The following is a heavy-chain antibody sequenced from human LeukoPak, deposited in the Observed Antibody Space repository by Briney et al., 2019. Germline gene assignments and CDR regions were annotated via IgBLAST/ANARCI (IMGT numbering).Heavy chain of an antibody. Sequence: GGSLRLSCATSGFTFNEYGLNCVRQSPGKGLEWLAFINSGTNNRYYSNSVKGRLTISRDPSTTTLNFYLNNVRPEDTAVYYCPKSPPPVFAMGSHWFDYWGQGTLVTVSS. J-gene: IGHJ4*01. CDR2: INSGTNNR. V-gene: IGHV3-30*02. CDR1: GFTFNEYG. CDR3: PKSPPPVFAMGSHWFDY. D-gene: IGHD2-2*01.